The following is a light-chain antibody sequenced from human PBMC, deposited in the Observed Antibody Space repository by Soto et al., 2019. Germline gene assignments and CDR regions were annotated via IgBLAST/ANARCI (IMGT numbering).Light chain of an antibody. V-gene: IGKV3-15*01. CDR1: QSVSSN. J-gene: IGKJ3*01. Sequence: EIVMTQSPATLSVSPGERATLSCRASQSVSSNLAWYQQKPGQAPRLLIYDASTRATGIPARFRGSGSGTEFYLTISSLQSEDLAVYYCQQDTNWPPFTFGPGTKVDIK. CDR3: QQDTNWPPFT. CDR2: DAS.